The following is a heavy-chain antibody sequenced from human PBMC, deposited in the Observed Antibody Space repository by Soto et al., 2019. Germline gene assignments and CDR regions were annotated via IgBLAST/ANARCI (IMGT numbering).Heavy chain of an antibody. CDR3: ARHFVAVVIKGWGY. J-gene: IGHJ4*02. V-gene: IGHV4-39*01. CDR1: GGSIDRSNYY. Sequence: SETLSLTCNVSGGSIDRSNYYWDWLRQPPGKGLEWIGTTYYNGNAYYNPSLRSRVSMSVDTSKNLFSLKLISVTAADTAVYYCARHFVAVVIKGWGYWGQGKLVTVSS. D-gene: IGHD3-10*01. CDR2: TYYNGNA.